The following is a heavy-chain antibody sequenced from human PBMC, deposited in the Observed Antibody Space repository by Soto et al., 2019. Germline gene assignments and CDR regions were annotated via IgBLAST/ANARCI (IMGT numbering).Heavy chain of an antibody. CDR1: GDSFSSNTAA. CDR3: ARGVGGSGFDH. J-gene: IGHJ4*02. CDR2: TYYSSNWRH. D-gene: IGHD2-15*01. V-gene: IGHV6-1*01. Sequence: PSHTLSLTFAISGDSFSSNTAAWNLIRSSPSRGLEWLGRTYYSSNWRHYYAVSANSRITVNPDTSKNHFSLQLNSVTPDDTAVYYCARGVGGSGFDHWGQGALVTVSS.